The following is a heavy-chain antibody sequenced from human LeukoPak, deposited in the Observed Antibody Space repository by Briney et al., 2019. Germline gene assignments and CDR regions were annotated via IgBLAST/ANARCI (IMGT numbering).Heavy chain of an antibody. J-gene: IGHJ3*01. V-gene: IGHV4-59*02. CDR2: MHGSGSP. D-gene: IGHD2/OR15-2a*01. Sequence: PSETLSLTCTVSGASVRSDHWNWIRQPPGKGLEWIAYMHGSGSPNYNPSLASRLTLSADATENLLSLKLTSVTAADTAVYFCARDLSVNAFDLWGQGTLVTVSS. CDR1: GASVRSDH. CDR3: ARDLSVNAFDL.